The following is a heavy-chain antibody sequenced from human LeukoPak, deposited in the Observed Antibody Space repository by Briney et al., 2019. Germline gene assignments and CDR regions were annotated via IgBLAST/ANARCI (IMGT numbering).Heavy chain of an antibody. CDR1: AFTFSSYD. J-gene: IGHJ3*02. V-gene: IGHV3-13*05. Sequence: GGSLSLSCAASAFTFSSYDMHRVRQATGKGLKWVSGIGTGGDPYYPDSVKGRFTISRENAENSLYLQMNSLRAGDTAVYYCAREGVHSLGGAFDIWGQGTMVTVSS. CDR2: IGTGGDP. CDR3: AREGVHSLGGAFDI. D-gene: IGHD3-10*01.